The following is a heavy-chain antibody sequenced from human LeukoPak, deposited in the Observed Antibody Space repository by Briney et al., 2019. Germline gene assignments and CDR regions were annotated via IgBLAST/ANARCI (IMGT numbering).Heavy chain of an antibody. V-gene: IGHV4-34*01. CDR1: GGSFSGYY. CDR2: INHSGST. Sequence: PSETLSLTRAVYGGSFSGYYWSWIRQPPGKGLEWIGEINHSGSTNYNPSLKSRVTISVDTSKNQFSLKLSSVTAADTAVYYCARAGTIFGVVTYYFDYWGQGTLVTVSS. J-gene: IGHJ4*02. CDR3: ARAGTIFGVVTYYFDY. D-gene: IGHD3-3*01.